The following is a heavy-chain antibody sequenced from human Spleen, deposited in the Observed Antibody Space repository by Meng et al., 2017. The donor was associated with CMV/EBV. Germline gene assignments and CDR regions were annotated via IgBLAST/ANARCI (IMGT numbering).Heavy chain of an antibody. CDR2: ISWNGDGI. CDR1: GFNFDDYA. J-gene: IGHJ3*02. Sequence: GGSLRLSCAASGFNFDDYAMHWIRQAPGKGLEWVSGISWNGDGIGYGASVKGRFTVSRDNAKNSLSLQMNSLRAEDTAIHYCARVYSSSWGGAFDIWGQGTMVTVSS. D-gene: IGHD6-13*01. V-gene: IGHV3-9*01. CDR3: ARVYSSSWGGAFDI.